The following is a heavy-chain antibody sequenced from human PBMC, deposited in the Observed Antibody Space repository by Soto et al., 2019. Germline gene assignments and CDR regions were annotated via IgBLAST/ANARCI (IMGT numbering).Heavy chain of an antibody. CDR2: IYHSGCT. D-gene: IGHD3-10*01. J-gene: IGHJ4*02. CDR3: ARAGRGSGSYYYDY. CDR1: SGSISSSNW. Sequence: QVQLQESGPGLVKPSGTLSLTCAVSSGSISSSNWWSWVRQPPGKGLEWIGEIYHSGCTNYNPSLKSRVTISVDKSKNQFSLKLSSVTAADTAVYYCARAGRGSGSYYYDYWGQGTLVTVSS. V-gene: IGHV4-4*02.